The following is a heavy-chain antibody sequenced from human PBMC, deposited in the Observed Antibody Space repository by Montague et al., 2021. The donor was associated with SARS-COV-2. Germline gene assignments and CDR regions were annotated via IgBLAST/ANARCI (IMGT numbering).Heavy chain of an antibody. J-gene: IGHJ6*02. Sequence: SETLSLTCSVSGGSFSPYYWTWIRQTPGKGLEWIGYVSHTGSTXXXPSXXXGVSMFVDSSKSQFSLELSSATAADTAIYYCARFRIWNHLYGMDVWGQGTTVIVSS. D-gene: IGHD2-15*01. V-gene: IGHV4-59*12. CDR3: ARFRIWNHLYGMDV. CDR2: VSHTGST. CDR1: GGSFSPYY.